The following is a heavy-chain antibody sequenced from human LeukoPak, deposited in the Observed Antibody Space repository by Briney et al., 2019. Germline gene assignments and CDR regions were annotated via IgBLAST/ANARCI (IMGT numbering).Heavy chain of an antibody. J-gene: IGHJ4*02. CDR3: ARGHASGSWLIDY. V-gene: IGHV3-30*01. CDR1: GFSFSSYA. D-gene: IGHD3-10*01. Sequence: PGGSLRLSCAASGFSFSSYAIHWVRQAPGKGLEWVTFMSSDGGSQYHADSVKGRFTISRDNSKNALYLQMNSLRAEDTAVYHCARGHASGSWLIDYWGLGTLVTVSS. CDR2: MSSDGGSQ.